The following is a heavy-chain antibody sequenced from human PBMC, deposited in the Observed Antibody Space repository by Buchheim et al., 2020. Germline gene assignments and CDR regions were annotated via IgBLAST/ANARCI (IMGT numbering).Heavy chain of an antibody. CDR1: GGTFSSYA. J-gene: IGHJ6*02. V-gene: IGHV1-69*04. Sequence: QVQLVQSGAEVKKPGSSVKVSCKASGGTFSSYAISWVRQAPGQGLEWMGRIIPLLCIANYAQKFQGRVTITADKSTSTAYMELSSLRSEDTAVYYCARRADYYGSRNYRNYYGVDVWGQETT. CDR3: ARRADYYGSRNYRNYYGVDV. D-gene: IGHD3-10*01. CDR2: IIPLLCIA.